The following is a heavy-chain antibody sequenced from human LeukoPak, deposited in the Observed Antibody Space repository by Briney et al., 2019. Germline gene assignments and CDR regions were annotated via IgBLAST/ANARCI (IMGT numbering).Heavy chain of an antibody. V-gene: IGHV4-4*07. J-gene: IGHJ5*02. CDR1: GGSMSNYY. CDR3: ARDEES. CDR2: IYTNGRT. Sequence: SETLSLTCAVSGGSMSNYYWTWFRQPAGKGLEWIGRIYTNGRTRYNPSLKSRVTMPVDTSKNQVSMNLRSVTAADTAVYYCARDEESWGQGALVTVSS. D-gene: IGHD3-10*01.